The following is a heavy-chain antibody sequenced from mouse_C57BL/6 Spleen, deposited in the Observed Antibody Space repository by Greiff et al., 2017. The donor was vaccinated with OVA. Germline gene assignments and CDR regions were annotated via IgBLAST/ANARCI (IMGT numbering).Heavy chain of an antibody. CDR2: INPSSGYT. Sequence: QVQLQQSGAELARPGAPVKMSCKASGYTFTSYTMHWVKQRPGQGLEWIGYINPSSGYTKYNQKFKDKATLTADKSSSTAYMQLSSLTSEDSAVYYCARIDYDDWYFDVWGTGTTVTVSS. V-gene: IGHV1-4*01. CDR1: GYTFTSYT. CDR3: ARIDYDDWYFDV. J-gene: IGHJ1*03. D-gene: IGHD2-4*01.